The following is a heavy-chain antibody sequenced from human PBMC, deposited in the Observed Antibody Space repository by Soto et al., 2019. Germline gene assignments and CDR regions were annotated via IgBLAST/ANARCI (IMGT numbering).Heavy chain of an antibody. V-gene: IGHV1-18*01. Sequence: QVHLVQSGVEVKTPGASVKLSCQASGYTFFTYDISWVRQAPGQGLEWMGWISTYSGDTKYAQKFQGRVTMTTDTSTTTGYRERKSMRCDGTAVYYCARRHGPTTSENWFDPWGQGTLVTVSS. CDR1: GYTFFTYD. CDR2: ISTYSGDT. J-gene: IGHJ5*02. D-gene: IGHD5-12*01. CDR3: ARRHGPTTSENWFDP.